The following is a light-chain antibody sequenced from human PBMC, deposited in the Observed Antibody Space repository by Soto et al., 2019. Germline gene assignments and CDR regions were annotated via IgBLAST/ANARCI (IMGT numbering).Light chain of an antibody. Sequence: EIVLTQSPATLSLSPGKRATLSCRASQSVSNFLAWYQQKPGQAPRLLIYDTSNRATGIPARFSGSGSGTDFTLTTNNLQPEDFAVYYCQQRSNWPITFGQGTRLEIK. CDR1: QSVSNF. J-gene: IGKJ5*01. V-gene: IGKV3-11*01. CDR3: QQRSNWPIT. CDR2: DTS.